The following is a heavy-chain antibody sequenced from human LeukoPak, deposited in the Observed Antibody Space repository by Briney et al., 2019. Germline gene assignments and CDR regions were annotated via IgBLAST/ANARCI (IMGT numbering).Heavy chain of an antibody. J-gene: IGHJ4*02. CDR3: AKDFHTYYYDSSGYYFDY. CDR1: GFTFSSYS. Sequence: GGSLRLSCAASGFTFSSYSMNWVRQAPGKGLEWVSSISSSSSYIYYADSVKGRFTISRDNSKNTLYLQMNSLRAEDTAVYYCAKDFHTYYYDSSGYYFDYWGQGTLVTVSS. CDR2: ISSSSSYI. V-gene: IGHV3-21*01. D-gene: IGHD3-22*01.